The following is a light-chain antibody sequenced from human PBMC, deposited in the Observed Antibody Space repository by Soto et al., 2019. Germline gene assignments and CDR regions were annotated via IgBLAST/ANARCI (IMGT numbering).Light chain of an antibody. CDR1: QSILSW. CDR2: DAS. Sequence: DIQRTQSPSTLSASVGDRVTIACRASQSILSWLAWYQHKPGKAPKLLIYDASSLESGVPSRFSGSRSGTEFTLTISSLQPDDIATYYCQQYNSYSWTFGQGTKVDIK. J-gene: IGKJ1*01. V-gene: IGKV1-5*01. CDR3: QQYNSYSWT.